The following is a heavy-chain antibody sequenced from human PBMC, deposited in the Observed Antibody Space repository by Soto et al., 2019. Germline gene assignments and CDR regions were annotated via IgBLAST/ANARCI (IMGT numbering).Heavy chain of an antibody. CDR2: IYWDDDK. J-gene: IGHJ4*02. Sequence: QITLKESGPTLVKPTQTLTLTCTFSGFSLSTSGVGVGWIRQPPGKALEWLALIYWDDDKRYSTSLKSRLTITKDTSKNQVVLTMTNMDPVDTATYYCAHNRLYYDFWSGYWDYWGQGTLVTVSS. V-gene: IGHV2-5*02. CDR1: GFSLSTSGVG. CDR3: AHNRLYYDFWSGYWDY. D-gene: IGHD3-3*01.